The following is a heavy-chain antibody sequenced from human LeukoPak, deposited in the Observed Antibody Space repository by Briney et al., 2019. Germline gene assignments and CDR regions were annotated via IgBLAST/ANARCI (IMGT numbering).Heavy chain of an antibody. V-gene: IGHV4-39*07. CDR1: GGSISSSSYY. D-gene: IGHD5-18*01. J-gene: IGHJ3*02. Sequence: SETLSLTCAVSGGSISSSSYYWVWIRQPPGKGREWVRSSYCSRSTYYNSSLKSRVTISVDTSKNPFSLKLSSVTATDTAVYYCANQPVDIAMVRNDAYDIWGQGTMVTVSS. CDR3: ANQPVDIAMVRNDAYDI. CDR2: SYCSRST.